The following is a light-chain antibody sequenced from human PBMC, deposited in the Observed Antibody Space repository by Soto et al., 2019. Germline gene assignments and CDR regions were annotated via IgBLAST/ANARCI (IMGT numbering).Light chain of an antibody. CDR1: SSDVGGYNY. CDR2: DVS. V-gene: IGLV2-14*01. J-gene: IGLJ1*01. CDR3: NSYTSSSTYV. Sequence: QSVLTQPASVSGSPGQSFTISCTGTSSDVGGYNYVSWYHQHPGKAPKLIIYDVSNRPSGVSNRFSGSKSGNTASLTISGLQAEDEADYYCNSYTSSSTYVFGTGTKVTVL.